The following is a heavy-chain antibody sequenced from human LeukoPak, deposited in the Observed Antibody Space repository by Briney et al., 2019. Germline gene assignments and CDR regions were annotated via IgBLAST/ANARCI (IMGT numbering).Heavy chain of an antibody. J-gene: IGHJ1*01. Sequence: SETLSLTCTVPGGSISSYYWSWIRQPPGKGLEWIGYIYYSGSTNYNPSLKSRVTISVDTSKNQFSLKLSSVTAADTAVYYCASLAVAARAEYFQHWGQGTLVTVSS. CDR2: IYYSGST. CDR3: ASLAVAARAEYFQH. D-gene: IGHD6-19*01. V-gene: IGHV4-59*01. CDR1: GGSISSYY.